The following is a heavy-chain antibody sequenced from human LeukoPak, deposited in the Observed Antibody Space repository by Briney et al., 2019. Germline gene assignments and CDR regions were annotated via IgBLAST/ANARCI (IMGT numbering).Heavy chain of an antibody. CDR1: GYTFTSYD. Sequence: ASVKVSCKASGYTFTSYDITWLRQAPGQGLEWMGWISAYSGHTNYAQELQGRVSMTTDTSTSTAYMDLRSLRSDDTAVYYCARSSGVRDWFDPWAQGTLVTVSS. V-gene: IGHV1-18*01. CDR2: ISAYSGHT. J-gene: IGHJ5*02. CDR3: ARSSGVRDWFDP. D-gene: IGHD6-6*01.